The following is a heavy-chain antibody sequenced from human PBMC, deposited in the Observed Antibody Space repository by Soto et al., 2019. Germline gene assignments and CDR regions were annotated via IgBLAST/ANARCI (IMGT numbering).Heavy chain of an antibody. V-gene: IGHV1-3*01. Sequence: GASVKVSCKASGYTFTSYAMHWVRQAPGQRLEWMGWINAGNGNTKYSQKFQGRVTITRDTSASTAYMELSSLRSEDTAVYYCARYRRYCSGGSCYNFEGAQAYYYYGMDFWGQGTTVTVSS. CDR2: INAGNGNT. D-gene: IGHD2-15*01. CDR3: ARYRRYCSGGSCYNFEGAQAYYYYGMDF. J-gene: IGHJ6*02. CDR1: GYTFTSYA.